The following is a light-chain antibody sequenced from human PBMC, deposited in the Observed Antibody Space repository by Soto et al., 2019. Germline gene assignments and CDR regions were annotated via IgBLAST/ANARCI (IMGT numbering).Light chain of an antibody. CDR1: SRDAGNYNY. CDR3: SSYTSTSTLYV. V-gene: IGLV2-14*01. Sequence: QSVPTQPASVSGSPGQSITISCTGTSRDAGNYNYVSWYQQDAGKAPKLIIYEVSNRPSGVSSRFSGSKSDNTASLTIPGLQAEDEADYYCSSYTSTSTLYVFGTGTKVTVL. J-gene: IGLJ1*01. CDR2: EVS.